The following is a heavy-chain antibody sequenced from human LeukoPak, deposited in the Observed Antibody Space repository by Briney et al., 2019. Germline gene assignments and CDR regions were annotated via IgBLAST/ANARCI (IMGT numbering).Heavy chain of an antibody. CDR3: ARAGGSDSGSYYYFDY. V-gene: IGHV1-46*01. D-gene: IGHD1-26*01. J-gene: IGHJ4*02. CDR1: GYTFTSYY. Sequence: ASVKVSCKASGYTFTSYYMHWVRQAPRQGLEWMGIINPSGGSTSYAQKFQGRVTMTRDTSTSTVYMELSSLRSEDTAVYYCARAGGSDSGSYYYFDYWGQGTLVTVSS. CDR2: INPSGGST.